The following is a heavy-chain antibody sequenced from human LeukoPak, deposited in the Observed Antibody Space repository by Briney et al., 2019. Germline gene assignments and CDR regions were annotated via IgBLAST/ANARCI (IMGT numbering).Heavy chain of an antibody. V-gene: IGHV3-30-3*01. D-gene: IGHD6-13*01. CDR1: GFTFSDHY. CDR2: ISYDGSNK. Sequence: PGGSLRLSCAASGFTFSDHYMDWVSQAPGKGREWGAVISYDGSNKYYADSVKGRFTISRDNSKNTLYLQMNSLRAEDTAVYYCARVPNALIAAAGPLDYWGQGTLVTVSS. J-gene: IGHJ4*02. CDR3: ARVPNALIAAAGPLDY.